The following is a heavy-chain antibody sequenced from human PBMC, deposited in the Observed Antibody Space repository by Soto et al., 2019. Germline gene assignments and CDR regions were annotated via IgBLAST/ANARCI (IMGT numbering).Heavy chain of an antibody. CDR3: ARDQGLPYCGGDCYSDWYFDL. V-gene: IGHV1-3*01. Sequence: ASVKVSCKASGYTFTNYAIHWVRQAPGQRLEWMGWLNPGNGNTKYPQKFQGRVTITRDTSASTAYMFLSSLRSEDTAVYYCARDQGLPYCGGDCYSDWYFDLWGSGTLVTVSS. CDR2: LNPGNGNT. CDR1: GYTFTNYA. D-gene: IGHD2-21*01. J-gene: IGHJ2*01.